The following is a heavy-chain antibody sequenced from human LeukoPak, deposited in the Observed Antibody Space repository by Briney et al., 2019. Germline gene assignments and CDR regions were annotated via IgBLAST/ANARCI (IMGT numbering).Heavy chain of an antibody. J-gene: IGHJ5*01. CDR1: NGSISGYY. D-gene: IGHD3-22*01. V-gene: IGHV4-59*08. CDR2: NYSSGST. CDR3: ARHTYYGSSGYYYHWFDP. Sequence: SETLSLTCTVSNGSISGYYWSWIRQPPGKGLEWIGYNYSSGSTSYNSSLKSRVTMSVDTSKNQFSLNLSSVTAADTAIYYCARHTYYGSSGYYYHWFDPWGQGSLVSVSS.